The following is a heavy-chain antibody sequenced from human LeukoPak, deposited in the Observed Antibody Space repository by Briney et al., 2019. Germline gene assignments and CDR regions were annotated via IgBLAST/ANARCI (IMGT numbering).Heavy chain of an antibody. CDR2: ISSTSGYI. J-gene: IGHJ4*02. CDR1: GFTFSNYY. CDR3: ARDYYYDSSDYYPWDW. D-gene: IGHD3-22*01. Sequence: GGSLRLSCAASGFTFSNYYMNWVRQAPGKGLEWVSSISSTSGYIYYADSVKGRFTISRDNAKNSLYLQMNSLRAEDTAVYYCARDYYYDSSDYYPWDWWGQGTLVTVSS. V-gene: IGHV3-21*01.